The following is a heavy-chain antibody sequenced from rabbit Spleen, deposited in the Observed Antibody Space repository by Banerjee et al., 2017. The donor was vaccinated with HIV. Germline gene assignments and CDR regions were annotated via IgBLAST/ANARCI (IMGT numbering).Heavy chain of an antibody. D-gene: IGHD8-1*01. CDR2: IYTSSGST. V-gene: IGHV1S45*01. CDR3: ARTPGSGWDAFDP. Sequence: QEQLEESGGGLVKPEGSLTLTCKASGFDLSSSYYMCWVRQAPGKGLEWIACIYTSSGSTYYASWAKGRFTISKTSSTTVTLQMTSLTAADTATYFCARTPGSGWDAFDPWGPGTLVTVS. CDR1: GFDLSSSYY. J-gene: IGHJ2*01.